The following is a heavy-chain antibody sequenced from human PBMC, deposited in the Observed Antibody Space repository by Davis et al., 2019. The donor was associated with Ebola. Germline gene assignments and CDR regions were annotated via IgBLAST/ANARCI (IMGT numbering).Heavy chain of an antibody. CDR2: IYYSGST. V-gene: IGHV4-59*12. CDR1: GGSISSYY. Sequence: SETLSLTCTVSGGSISSYYWSWIRQPPGKGLEWIGYIYYSGSTNYNPSLKSRVTISVDKSKNQFSLKLSSVTAADTAVYYCARGARAYNWFDPWGQGTLVTVSS. D-gene: IGHD5-12*01. J-gene: IGHJ5*02. CDR3: ARGARAYNWFDP.